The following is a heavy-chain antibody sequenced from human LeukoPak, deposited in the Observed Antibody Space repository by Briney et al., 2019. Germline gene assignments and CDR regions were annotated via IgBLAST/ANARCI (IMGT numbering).Heavy chain of an antibody. D-gene: IGHD2-2*01. CDR2: INPNSGGT. Sequence: ASVKVSCKASGYTFTGYYMHWVRQAPGQGLEWMGWINPNSGGTNYAQKFQGRVTMTGDTSISTAYMEPSRLRSDDTAVYYCARDRYCSSTSCPRGGLDYWGQGTLVTVSS. J-gene: IGHJ4*02. CDR3: ARDRYCSSTSCPRGGLDY. V-gene: IGHV1-2*02. CDR1: GYTFTGYY.